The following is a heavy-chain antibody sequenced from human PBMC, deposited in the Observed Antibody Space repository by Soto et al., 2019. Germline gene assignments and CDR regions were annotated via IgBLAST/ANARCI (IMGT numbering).Heavy chain of an antibody. CDR3: VVDAQPYYFDY. CDR2: INAGNGNT. Sequence: ASVKVSCKASGYTFTSYAMHWVRQAPGQRLEWMGWINAGNGNTKYSQKFQGRVTITRDTSASTAYMELRSLRSEDTAVYYCVVDAQPYYFDYWGQGTLVTVSS. CDR1: GYTFTSYA. J-gene: IGHJ4*02. V-gene: IGHV1-3*01.